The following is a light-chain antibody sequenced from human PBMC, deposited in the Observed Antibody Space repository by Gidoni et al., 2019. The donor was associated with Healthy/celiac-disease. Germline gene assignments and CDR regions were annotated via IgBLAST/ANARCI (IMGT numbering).Light chain of an antibody. CDR2: GAS. CDR1: QSVSSSY. V-gene: IGKV3-20*01. J-gene: IGKJ2*01. Sequence: IVLTQSSGTLSLSPGARATLSCRASQSVSSSYLAWYQQKPGQAPRLLIYGASSRATGIPDRFSGSGSGTDFTLTISRLEPEDFAVYYCQQYGSSPRTFGQGTKLEIK. CDR3: QQYGSSPRT.